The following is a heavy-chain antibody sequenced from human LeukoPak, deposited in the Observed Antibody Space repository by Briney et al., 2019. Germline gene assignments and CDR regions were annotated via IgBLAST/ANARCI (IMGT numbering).Heavy chain of an antibody. Sequence: ASVKVSCKASGYTFTSYGISWVRQAPGQGLEWMGWISAYNGNTNYAQKLQGRVTMTTDTSTSTAYMELRSLRAEDTAVYYCANADTAGVIPSYFDYWGQGTLVTVSS. CDR3: ANADTAGVIPSYFDY. CDR2: ISAYNGNT. V-gene: IGHV1-18*04. D-gene: IGHD3-16*02. J-gene: IGHJ4*02. CDR1: GYTFTSYG.